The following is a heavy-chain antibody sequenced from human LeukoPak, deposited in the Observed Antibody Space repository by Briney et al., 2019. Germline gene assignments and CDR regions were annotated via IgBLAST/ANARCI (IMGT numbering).Heavy chain of an antibody. J-gene: IGHJ4*02. Sequence: GASVKVSCKVSGYSLSELTMHWVRHAPGKGLEWMGGFDPGMAETIYAEKFQGRITMTEDTSTDTAYMELSSLRSEDTAVYCCAPGHEYGLLDYWGQGTLVTVSS. V-gene: IGHV1-24*01. CDR1: GYSLSELT. D-gene: IGHD4-17*01. CDR2: FDPGMAET. CDR3: APGHEYGLLDY.